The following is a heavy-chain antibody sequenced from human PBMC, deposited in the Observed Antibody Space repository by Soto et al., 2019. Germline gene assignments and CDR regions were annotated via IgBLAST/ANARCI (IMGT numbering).Heavy chain of an antibody. CDR1: GSTFTSYW. D-gene: IGHD3-22*01. J-gene: IGHJ3*02. CDR2: ITVDGCST. V-gene: IGHV3-23*01. CDR3: AKVVYERSVNDALDI. Sequence: GESLKISCKVSGSTFTSYWFAWVRQAPGKGLEWVSSITVDGCSTYYVDSVKGRFTVSRDNSKNTLYLQMDSLRAEDTAVYYCAKVVYERSVNDALDIWGQGTMVTVSS.